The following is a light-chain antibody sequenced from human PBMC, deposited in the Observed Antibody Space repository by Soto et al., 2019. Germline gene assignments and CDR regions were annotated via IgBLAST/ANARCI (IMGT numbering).Light chain of an antibody. Sequence: DIQMTQSPSSVSASVGDRVTITCRASQGISRWLAWYQQKPGKPPKLLIYKASNLQSGVPSRFSGSGSGTDFTLTINNLQPEDFSTYYCQQASSFPLTFGGGTKVEIK. V-gene: IGKV1-12*01. CDR1: QGISRW. CDR3: QQASSFPLT. CDR2: KAS. J-gene: IGKJ4*01.